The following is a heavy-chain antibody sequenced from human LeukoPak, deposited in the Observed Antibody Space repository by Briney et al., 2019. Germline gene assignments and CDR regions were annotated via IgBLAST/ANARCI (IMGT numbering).Heavy chain of an antibody. CDR1: GYTFTDYY. CDR2: INPNSGAT. D-gene: IGHD2-2*01. CDR3: AREGDVVADVNWFDP. J-gene: IGHJ5*02. Sequence: ASVKVSCKASGYTFTDYYMHWVRQAPGQGPEWMGWINPNSGATNCAQKFQGRVTMTRETSISTAYMDLSRLTSDDTAIYYCAREGDVVADVNWFDPWGQGTLVTVSS. V-gene: IGHV1-2*02.